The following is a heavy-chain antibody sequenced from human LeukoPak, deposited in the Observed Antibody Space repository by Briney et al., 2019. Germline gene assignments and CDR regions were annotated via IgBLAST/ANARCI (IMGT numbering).Heavy chain of an antibody. CDR1: GYSFINHW. Sequence: GESLNISCKASGYSFINHWIGWVRQKPGKGLGWVGIMYPDDSDTRYSPSFQGQVSISADKSLSTAYLQWSSLKASDTAMYYCARLIYDSSGYFDYWGQGTLVTVSS. D-gene: IGHD3-22*01. CDR2: MYPDDSDT. CDR3: ARLIYDSSGYFDY. J-gene: IGHJ4*02. V-gene: IGHV5-51*01.